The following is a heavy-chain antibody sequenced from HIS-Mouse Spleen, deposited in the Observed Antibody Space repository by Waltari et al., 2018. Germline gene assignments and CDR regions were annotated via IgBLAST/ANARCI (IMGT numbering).Heavy chain of an antibody. V-gene: IGHV3-30*18. CDR1: GFTFSSYG. Sequence: GGGVVQPGRSLRLSCAASGFTFSSYGMHWVRQAPGKGLEWVAVISYDGSNKYYADSVKGRFTISRDNSKNTLYLQMNSLRAEDTAVYYCAKGSIAAAYLDYWGQGTLVTVSS. D-gene: IGHD6-13*01. CDR2: ISYDGSNK. J-gene: IGHJ4*02. CDR3: AKGSIAAAYLDY.